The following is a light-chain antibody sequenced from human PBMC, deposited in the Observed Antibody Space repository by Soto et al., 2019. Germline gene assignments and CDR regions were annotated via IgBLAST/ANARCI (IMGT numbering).Light chain of an antibody. Sequence: SVMTQPPCVSGSPGPSITITCAVTSGDVGAYDFVSSYQQHPGKAPSLVIYDVSRRPAGASDRFSGSKSGSTASLTISTLQAEDETDYYCVSFTVTYSYVFGTATKVTVL. CDR1: SGDVGAYDF. CDR3: VSFTVTYSYV. CDR2: DVS. V-gene: IGLV2-14*01. J-gene: IGLJ1*01.